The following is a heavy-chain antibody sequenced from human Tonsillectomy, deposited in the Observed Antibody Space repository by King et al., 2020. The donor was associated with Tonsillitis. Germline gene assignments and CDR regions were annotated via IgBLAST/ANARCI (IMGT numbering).Heavy chain of an antibody. CDR1: GFTFSSYW. CDR3: AREQEDYFFDY. CDR2: INNDGSGT. V-gene: IGHV3-74*01. D-gene: IGHD3/OR15-3a*01. Sequence: VQLVESGGGLVQPGGSLRLSCAASGFTFSSYWMHWVRQAPGKGPVWVSRINNDGSGTSYADSVKGRFTISRDNAKNTVSLQVKSLRAEDTAVYYCAREQEDYFFDYWGQGTLVTVSS. J-gene: IGHJ4*02.